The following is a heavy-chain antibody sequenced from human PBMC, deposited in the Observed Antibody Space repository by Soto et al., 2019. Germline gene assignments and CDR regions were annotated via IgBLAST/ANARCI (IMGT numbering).Heavy chain of an antibody. J-gene: IGHJ6*02. CDR3: ARTYTSAWELPPIYGMDV. CDR1: GFTFSSYA. D-gene: IGHD1-7*01. CDR2: ISYDGSNK. Sequence: QVPLVESGGGVVQPGRSLRLSCAASGFTFSSYAMHWVRQAPGKGLEWVAVISYDGSNKYYADSVKGRFTISRDNSKNTLYLQMNSLRAEDTAVYYCARTYTSAWELPPIYGMDVWGQGATVTVSS. V-gene: IGHV3-30-3*01.